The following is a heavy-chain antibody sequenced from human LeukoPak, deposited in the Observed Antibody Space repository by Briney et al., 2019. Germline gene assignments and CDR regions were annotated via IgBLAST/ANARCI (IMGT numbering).Heavy chain of an antibody. CDR3: ARPYCSSTSCRYYYYGMDV. V-gene: IGHV3-30*03. CDR1: GFTFGKYW. D-gene: IGHD2-2*01. J-gene: IGHJ6*02. Sequence: GGSLRLSCVASGFTFGKYWMSWVRQAPGKGLEWVAVISYDGSNKYYADSVKGRFTISRDNSKNTLYLQMNSLRAEDTAVYYCARPYCSSTSCRYYYYGMDVWGQGTTVTVSS. CDR2: ISYDGSNK.